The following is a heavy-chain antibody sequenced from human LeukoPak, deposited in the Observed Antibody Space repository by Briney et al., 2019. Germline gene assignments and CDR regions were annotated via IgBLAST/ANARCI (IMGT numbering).Heavy chain of an antibody. CDR1: GYSVSSNITA. J-gene: IGHJ4*02. CDR2: TYYRSKWYN. CDR3: ARGWAFAY. V-gene: IGHV6-1*01. D-gene: IGHD6-19*01. Sequence: SHTLPLTYALSGYSVSSNITAWHWLKPSPSRELQWLGRTYYRSKWYNDYAVSVKSRITINPATSKNLCSLQLNSVTPEDTAVYYCARGWAFAYWGQGTLVTVSS.